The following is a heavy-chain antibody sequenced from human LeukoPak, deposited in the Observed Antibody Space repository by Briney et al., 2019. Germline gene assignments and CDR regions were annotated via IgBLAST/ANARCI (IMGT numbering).Heavy chain of an antibody. CDR2: IYPADSDT. V-gene: IGHV5-51*01. J-gene: IGHJ4*02. CDR1: GYLFSTYW. Sequence: GESLKISCQGSGYLFSTYWIGWVRPLPGKGLEWMGIIYPADSDTRYSPSFQGQVTISADKSISTAYLQWDTLRASDTAMYYCASAQYSSGSVYYFDYWGQGTLVTVSS. CDR3: ASAQYSSGSVYYFDY. D-gene: IGHD6-19*01.